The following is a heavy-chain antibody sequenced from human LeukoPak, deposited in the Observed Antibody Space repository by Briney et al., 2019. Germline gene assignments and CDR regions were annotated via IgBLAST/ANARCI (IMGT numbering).Heavy chain of an antibody. CDR2: LCRSGSAL. CDR1: GLPLRSYE. Sequence: GGSLRLSCGHSGLPLRSYEMNWVRQAPGKGLEWVAYLCRSGSALSYADSVKGRFTITRDNAKNSVYLEMNSLRADDTAVYYCARSARLMRGVVEVTALDDWGQGTLVTVSS. V-gene: IGHV3-48*03. J-gene: IGHJ4*02. D-gene: IGHD3-3*01. CDR3: ARSARLMRGVVEVTALDD.